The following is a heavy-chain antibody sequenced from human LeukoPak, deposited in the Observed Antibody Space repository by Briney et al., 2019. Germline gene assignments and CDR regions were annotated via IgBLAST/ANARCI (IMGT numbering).Heavy chain of an antibody. CDR2: ISGSSSYI. CDR1: GFTFSSYW. V-gene: IGHV3-21*01. CDR3: ARWWDDGSGYSYLYGMDV. D-gene: IGHD3-22*01. Sequence: PGGSLRLSCAASGFTFSSYWMSWVRQAPGKGLEWVSSISGSSSYINYADPVKGRFTISRDNAQNSLFLQLNSLRAEDTAVYYCARWWDDGSGYSYLYGMDVWGQGTTVTVSS. J-gene: IGHJ6*02.